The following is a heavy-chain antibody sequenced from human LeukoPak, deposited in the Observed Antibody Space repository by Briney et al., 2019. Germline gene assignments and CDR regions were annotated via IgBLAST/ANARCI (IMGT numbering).Heavy chain of an antibody. CDR1: GLTFSSYS. D-gene: IGHD3-10*01. J-gene: IGHJ5*02. V-gene: IGHV3-21*01. CDR2: ISSSSSYI. CDR3: ARDANYYGSESYYS. Sequence: GGSLRLSCAASGLTFSSYSMNWVRQAPGKGLEWVSSISSSSSYIYYADSVKGRFTISRDNAKNSLYLQMNSLRAEDTAVYYCARDANYYGSESYYSWGQGTLVTVSS.